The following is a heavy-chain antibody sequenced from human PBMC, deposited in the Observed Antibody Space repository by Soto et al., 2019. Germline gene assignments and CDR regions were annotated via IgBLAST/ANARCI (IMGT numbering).Heavy chain of an antibody. D-gene: IGHD3-10*01. CDR3: TTGSCLFRKCGDQKHVFDI. J-gene: IGHJ3*02. CDR1: GFTLSNAW. CDR2: IKSKTDGGTT. Sequence: PGGSLRVSCAASGFTLSNAWMNWVRQAPGKGLEWVGRIKSKTDGGTTDYAAPVKGSFTISRDGSRNTRNLQMNSLKTADTAVYYCTTGSCLFRKCGDQKHVFDIWGQGTFVTVSS. V-gene: IGHV3-15*07.